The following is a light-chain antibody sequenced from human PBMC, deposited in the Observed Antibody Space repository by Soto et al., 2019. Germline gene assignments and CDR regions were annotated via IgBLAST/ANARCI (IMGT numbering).Light chain of an antibody. Sequence: VLTQPPSASGSPGQSVTISCTGTSSDVGGYDRVSWFQQHPGKAPKLIIYGVTDRIPGVPDRFSGSKSGNTASLTVSGLQAEDEADYYCSSYTTSSSYVFGTGTKVTVL. CDR1: SSDVGGYDR. CDR3: SSYTTSSSYV. CDR2: GVT. J-gene: IGLJ1*01. V-gene: IGLV2-8*01.